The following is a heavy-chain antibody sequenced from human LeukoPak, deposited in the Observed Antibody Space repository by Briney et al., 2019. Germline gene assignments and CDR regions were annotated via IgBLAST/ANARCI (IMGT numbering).Heavy chain of an antibody. CDR3: AIYSTTWGWLDP. D-gene: IGHD4-4*01. J-gene: IGHJ5*02. Sequence: GGSLRLSCAASGFTVSSNYMSWVRQAPGKGLEWVANIKQDGSDKYYVDSVKGRFTVSRDNAKNSLFLQMNSLRAEDTAVYYCAIYSTTWGWLDPWGQGTLVAVSS. CDR1: GFTVSSNY. CDR2: IKQDGSDK. V-gene: IGHV3-7*01.